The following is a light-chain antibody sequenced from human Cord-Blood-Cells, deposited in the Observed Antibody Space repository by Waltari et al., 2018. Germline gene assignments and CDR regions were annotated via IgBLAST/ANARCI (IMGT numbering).Light chain of an antibody. J-gene: IGLJ1*01. CDR3: SSYTSSSTRV. V-gene: IGLV2-14*03. CDR1: SSEVGGYNN. Sequence: QSALTQPASVSGSPGQSITISCTATSSEVGGYNNVSWYQQHPGKTPKLMFYDVSNRPSGVSNRFSGSKSGNTASLTISGLQAEDEADYYCSSYTSSSTRVFGTGTKVTVL. CDR2: DVS.